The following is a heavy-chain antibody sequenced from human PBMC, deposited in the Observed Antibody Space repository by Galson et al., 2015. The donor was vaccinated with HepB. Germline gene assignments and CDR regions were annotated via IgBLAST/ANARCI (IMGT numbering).Heavy chain of an antibody. D-gene: IGHD5-24*01. CDR2: ISGSGGST. Sequence: SLRLSGAASGFTFSSYAMSWVRQAPGKGLEWVSAISGSGGSTYYADSVKGRFTISRDNSKNTLYLQMNSLRAEDTAVYYCAKMRRWLPARGGCFDYWGQGTLVTVSS. J-gene: IGHJ4*02. CDR1: GFTFSSYA. V-gene: IGHV3-23*01. CDR3: AKMRRWLPARGGCFDY.